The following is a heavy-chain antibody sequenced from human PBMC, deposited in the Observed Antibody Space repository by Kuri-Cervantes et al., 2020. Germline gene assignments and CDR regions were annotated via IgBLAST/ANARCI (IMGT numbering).Heavy chain of an antibody. Sequence: SETLSLTCIVSGASISSNTYYWGWIRQPPGKGLEWIGSIYYTGSTYYSPSLKSRVTISGDTSKNQFSLKLSSVTAADTAVYYCARVGVTYYYDSSGYYYFDYWGQGTLVTVSS. CDR1: GASISSNTYY. CDR3: ARVGVTYYYDSSGYYYFDY. CDR2: IYYTGST. J-gene: IGHJ4*02. V-gene: IGHV4-39*01. D-gene: IGHD3-22*01.